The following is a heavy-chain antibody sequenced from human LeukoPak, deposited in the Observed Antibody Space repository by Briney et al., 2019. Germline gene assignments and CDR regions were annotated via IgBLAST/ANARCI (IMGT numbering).Heavy chain of an antibody. Sequence: SETLSLTCTVYGGSFSGYHWSWIRQPPGKGLEWIGENDRSGTTNYNPSLKSRVTISVDTTMNHFSLKLSSVTAADTAVYYCARVRVATIHFDYWGQGTLVTVSS. V-gene: IGHV4-34*01. D-gene: IGHD5-24*01. CDR3: ARVRVATIHFDY. CDR1: GGSFSGYH. CDR2: NDRSGTT. J-gene: IGHJ4*02.